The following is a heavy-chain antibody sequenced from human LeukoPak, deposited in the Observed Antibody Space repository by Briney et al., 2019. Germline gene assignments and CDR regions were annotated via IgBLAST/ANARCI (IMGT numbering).Heavy chain of an antibody. J-gene: IGHJ5*02. D-gene: IGHD2-2*03. CDR3: ARALSLMDHDP. V-gene: IGHV4-34*01. CDR1: GGSFSGYY. CDR2: INHSGST. Sequence: SETLSLTCAVYGGSFSGYYWSWIRQPPGKGLEWIGEINHSGSTNHNPSLKSRVTISVDTSKNQFSLKLSSVTAADTAVYYCARALSLMDHDPWGQGTLVTVSS.